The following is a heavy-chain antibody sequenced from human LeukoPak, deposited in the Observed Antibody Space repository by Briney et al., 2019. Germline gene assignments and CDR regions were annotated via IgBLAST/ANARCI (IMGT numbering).Heavy chain of an antibody. CDR2: ISGSSSYI. CDR3: ARDLLGWELHYFDY. V-gene: IGHV3-11*06. J-gene: IGHJ4*02. CDR1: GFTFSDYY. D-gene: IGHD1-26*01. Sequence: GGSLRLSCATSGFTFSDYYMSWIRQAPGKGLEWVSSISGSSSYIYYADSVKGRFSISRDNAKNSLYLQMNSLRAEDTAVYYCARDLLGWELHYFDYWGQGTLVTVSS.